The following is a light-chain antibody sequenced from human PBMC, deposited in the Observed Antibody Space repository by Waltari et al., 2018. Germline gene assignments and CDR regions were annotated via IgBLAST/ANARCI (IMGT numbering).Light chain of an antibody. CDR1: SRDVGTYDL. Sequence: QSALTQPASVSGSLGLSITFSCTGTSRDVGTYDLVSWYRQYPGEAPRRMIYEVVKRPSRVSNRYSGSKSGNMASLTISGLQAEDEAHYYCSSYAGGGRVVFGGGTKLTVL. V-gene: IGLV2-23*02. CDR2: EVV. CDR3: SSYAGGGRVV. J-gene: IGLJ2*01.